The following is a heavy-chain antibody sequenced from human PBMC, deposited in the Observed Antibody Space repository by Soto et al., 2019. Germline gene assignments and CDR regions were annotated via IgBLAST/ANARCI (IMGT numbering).Heavy chain of an antibody. Sequence: QITLKESGPTLVKPTQPLTLTCTFSGFSLSTRGVGVGWIRQPPGKALEWLALIYWDDDKRYSPSLRSRLTITKDTPKTHVVLTLTKMNPVDTATYYFAHIGISTWFTYWGQGTLVTVPS. CDR2: IYWDDDK. CDR3: AHIGISTWFTY. D-gene: IGHD3-10*01. J-gene: IGHJ4*02. CDR1: GFSLSTRGVG. V-gene: IGHV2-5*02.